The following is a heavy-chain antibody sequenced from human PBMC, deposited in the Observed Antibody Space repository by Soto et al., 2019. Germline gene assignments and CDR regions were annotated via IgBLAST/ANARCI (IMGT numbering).Heavy chain of an antibody. Sequence: GGSLRLSCAAFGFSLDTYAMTWVRQAPGKGLEWVSTISGSGSSTFYADSVKGRFSISRDTSQSALYLQMNSLRADDTAMYYCARWSYLDYWGQGTRVTVSS. V-gene: IGHV3-23*01. D-gene: IGHD3-3*01. CDR3: ARWSYLDY. CDR2: ISGSGSST. J-gene: IGHJ4*02. CDR1: GFSLDTYA.